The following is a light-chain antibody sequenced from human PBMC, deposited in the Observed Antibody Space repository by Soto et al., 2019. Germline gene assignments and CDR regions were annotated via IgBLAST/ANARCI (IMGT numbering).Light chain of an antibody. Sequence: DIQMPQSPSSLSASVGDRVTITCQASQDISNYLNWYQQKPGKAPKLLIYDASNLETGVPSRFSGSGSGTDFTFTISSLQPEDIATHYCQQYDNLFTFGPGTKVDIK. CDR2: DAS. V-gene: IGKV1-33*01. CDR1: QDISNY. J-gene: IGKJ3*01. CDR3: QQYDNLFT.